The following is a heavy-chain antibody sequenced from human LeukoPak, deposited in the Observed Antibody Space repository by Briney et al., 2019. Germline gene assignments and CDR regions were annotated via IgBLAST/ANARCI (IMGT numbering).Heavy chain of an antibody. V-gene: IGHV3-23*01. J-gene: IGHJ4*02. D-gene: IGHD6-19*01. Sequence: GGSLRLSCAASGLTFSSYAMSWVRQAPGKGLEWVSAISGSGGSTYYADSVKGRFTISRDNSKNTLYLQMNSLRAEDTAVYYCAKLRAVAGTGYFDYWGQGTLVTVSS. CDR2: ISGSGGST. CDR3: AKLRAVAGTGYFDY. CDR1: GLTFSSYA.